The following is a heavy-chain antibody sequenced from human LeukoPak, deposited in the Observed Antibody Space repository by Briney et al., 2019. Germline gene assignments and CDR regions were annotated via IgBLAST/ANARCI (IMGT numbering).Heavy chain of an antibody. Sequence: SETLSLTCTVSGGSISSSISSYYWSWIRQPPGKGLEWIGYVYYTGSTSYNPSLKSRVTISVDTSNNQFSLKLRSVTAADTAVYYCARREVSIAAAGTGFDYWGQGTLVTVSS. V-gene: IGHV4-61*05. D-gene: IGHD6-13*01. CDR3: ARREVSIAAAGTGFDY. CDR2: VYYTGST. J-gene: IGHJ4*02. CDR1: GGSISSSISSYY.